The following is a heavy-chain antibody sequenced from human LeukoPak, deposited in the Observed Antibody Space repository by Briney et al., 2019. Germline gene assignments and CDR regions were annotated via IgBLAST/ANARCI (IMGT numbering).Heavy chain of an antibody. Sequence: SQTLSLTCTVSGGSISSGSYYWSWIRQPAGKGLEWIGRIYTSGSTNYNPSLKSRVTMSVDTSKNQFSLKLSSVTAADTAVYYCARGPLTVTRGFDPWGQGTLVTVSS. D-gene: IGHD4-17*01. J-gene: IGHJ5*02. V-gene: IGHV4-61*02. CDR2: IYTSGST. CDR3: ARGPLTVTRGFDP. CDR1: GGSISSGSYY.